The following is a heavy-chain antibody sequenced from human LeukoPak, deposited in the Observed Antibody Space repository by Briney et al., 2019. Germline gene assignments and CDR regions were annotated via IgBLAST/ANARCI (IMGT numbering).Heavy chain of an antibody. CDR3: VKLATSGYPDY. CDR1: GFTFSSYG. D-gene: IGHD3-22*01. CDR2: ISYDGSNK. V-gene: IGHV3-30*18. J-gene: IGHJ4*02. Sequence: SGRSLRLSCAASGFTFSSYGMHWVRQAPGKGLEWVAVISYDGSNKYYADSVKGRFTISRDNSKNTLYLQMNSLRAEDTAVYYCVKLATSGYPDYWGQGTLVTVSS.